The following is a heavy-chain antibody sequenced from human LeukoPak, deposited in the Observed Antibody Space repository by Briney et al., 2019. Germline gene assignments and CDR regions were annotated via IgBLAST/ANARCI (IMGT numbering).Heavy chain of an antibody. D-gene: IGHD1-26*01. CDR3: ARRSGSYQADFDY. Sequence: PGGSLRLSCAASGFTFSDYYMSWIRQAPGKGLEWVSYISGSGSTIYYADSVKSRFTISRDNAKNSLDLQMNSLGAEDTAVYYCARRSGSYQADFDYWGQGTLVTVSS. V-gene: IGHV3-11*01. CDR1: GFTFSDYY. J-gene: IGHJ4*02. CDR2: ISGSGSTI.